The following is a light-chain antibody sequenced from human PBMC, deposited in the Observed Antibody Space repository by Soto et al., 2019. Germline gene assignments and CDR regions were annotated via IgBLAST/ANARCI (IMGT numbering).Light chain of an antibody. CDR2: GAS. Sequence: EIVMTQSIATMSVSPVGRATIYCRVSQSISDTLAWYQQKPGQAPRLLIHGASTRATGFPARFSGSGSGTDFTLTISSLQSEDFAVYYCQQYNNWPWTFGQGTKVDI. CDR1: QSISDT. CDR3: QQYNNWPWT. J-gene: IGKJ1*01. V-gene: IGKV3-15*01.